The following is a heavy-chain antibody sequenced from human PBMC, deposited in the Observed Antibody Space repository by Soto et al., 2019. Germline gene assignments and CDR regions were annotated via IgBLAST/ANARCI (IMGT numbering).Heavy chain of an antibody. V-gene: IGHV4-31*03. Sequence: QVQLQESGPGLVKPSQTPSLTCTVSGDSISRGGYYYNWIRHLPGQGLAWIVYIDHTGSTNYNPSLKSRFTISVETSKDQLYLGLRSVTAAGTAVYYCVRDVAGGYGRGWVDSWGQGTLVTVS. CDR3: VRDVAGGYGRGWVDS. CDR2: IDHTGST. J-gene: IGHJ5*01. CDR1: GDSISRGGYY. D-gene: IGHD2-15*01.